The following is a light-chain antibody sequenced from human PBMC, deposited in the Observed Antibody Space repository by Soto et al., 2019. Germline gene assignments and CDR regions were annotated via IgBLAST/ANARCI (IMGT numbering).Light chain of an antibody. CDR1: NSDIGSYNF. CDR2: EGS. Sequence: QSVLTQPASVSGSPGQSITISCTGSNSDIGSYNFVSWYQQYPGKAPKLIIYEGSKRPSGVSLRFSGSKADNTASLTISGLLAADEADYYCCSYAGDTTYVFGSGTKLTVL. J-gene: IGLJ1*01. V-gene: IGLV2-23*01. CDR3: CSYAGDTTYV.